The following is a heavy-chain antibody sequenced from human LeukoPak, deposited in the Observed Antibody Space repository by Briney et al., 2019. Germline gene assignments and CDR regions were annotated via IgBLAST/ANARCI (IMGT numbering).Heavy chain of an antibody. CDR3: ARRVAVAGYEIDY. CDR1: GYSFISYW. V-gene: IGHV5-51*01. J-gene: IGHJ4*02. CDR2: IYPGDSDT. D-gene: IGHD6-19*01. Sequence: GESLKISCKGSGYSFISYWIGWVRQMPGKGLEWMGIIYPGDSDTRYSPSFQGQVTISADKSISTAYLQWSSLKASDTAVYYCARRVAVAGYEIDYWGQGTLVTVSS.